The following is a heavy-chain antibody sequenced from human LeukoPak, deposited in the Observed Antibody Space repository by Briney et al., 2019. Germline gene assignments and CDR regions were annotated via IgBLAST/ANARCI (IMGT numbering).Heavy chain of an antibody. CDR2: ISSSGSTI. CDR3: ARDRFGGGFDY. Sequence: PGGSLRLSCAASGFTFSSYSMNWVRQAPGKGLEWVSYISSSGSTIYYADSVKGRFTISRDNAKNSLYLQMNSLRAEDTAVYYCARDRFGGGFDYWGQGTLVTVSS. J-gene: IGHJ4*02. CDR1: GFTFSSYS. V-gene: IGHV3-48*04. D-gene: IGHD2-15*01.